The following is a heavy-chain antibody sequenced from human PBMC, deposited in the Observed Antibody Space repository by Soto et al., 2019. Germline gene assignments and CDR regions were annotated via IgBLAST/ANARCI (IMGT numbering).Heavy chain of an antibody. D-gene: IGHD5-12*01. CDR1: GFTFKNYA. Sequence: PGGSLRLSCAASGFTFKNYALHWVRQAPGKGLEWVAVLSFDGDKRYYSASVKGRFTISRDNLRSTLYLQMNNLRDEDAALYFCAREDDYNYRYFNYGLDVWGQGTTVTVSS. CDR2: LSFDGDKR. J-gene: IGHJ6*02. CDR3: AREDDYNYRYFNYGLDV. V-gene: IGHV3-30*03.